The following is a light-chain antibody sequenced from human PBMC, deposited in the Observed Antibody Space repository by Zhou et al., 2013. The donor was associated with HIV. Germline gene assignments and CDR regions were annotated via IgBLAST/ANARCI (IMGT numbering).Light chain of an antibody. J-gene: IGKJ1*01. CDR1: HSISSW. CDR3: QQYNSYWT. CDR2: QAS. V-gene: IGKV1-5*03. Sequence: DIQMTQSPSTLSASVGDRVTITCRASHSISSWLAWYQQKPGKVPKLLIHQASSLESGVPSRFSGSGSGTEFTLTISSLQPDDFATYYCQQYNSYWTFGQGTKVEI.